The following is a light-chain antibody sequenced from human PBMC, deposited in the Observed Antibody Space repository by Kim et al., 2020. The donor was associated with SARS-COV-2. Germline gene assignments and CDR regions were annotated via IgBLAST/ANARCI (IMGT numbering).Light chain of an antibody. CDR1: QSLVYSDGNIY. CDR2: KVS. Sequence: PASISCRSSQSLVYSDGNIYLNWFHQRPGQSPRRLIYKVSIRASGVPDRFSGSGSDTDFELQNSTVEAEDVDVYYCIQGTHWPFTFGPGTQVDIK. V-gene: IGKV2-30*01. CDR3: IQGTHWPFT. J-gene: IGKJ3*01.